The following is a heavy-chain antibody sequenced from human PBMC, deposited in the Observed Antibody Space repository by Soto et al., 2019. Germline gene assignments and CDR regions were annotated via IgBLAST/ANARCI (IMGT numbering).Heavy chain of an antibody. Sequence: QVQLVESGGGVVQPGRSLRLSCVASGFTFSGYGMHWVRQAPGKGLEWVAVISYDGSKKDYADSVKGRFTSSRDNSKNTLYLQMNSLRAEDTAVYYCAKEFHCSSTSCLYYYYYGMDVWGQGTTVTVSS. CDR1: GFTFSGYG. CDR2: ISYDGSKK. V-gene: IGHV3-30*18. D-gene: IGHD2-2*01. CDR3: AKEFHCSSTSCLYYYYYGMDV. J-gene: IGHJ6*02.